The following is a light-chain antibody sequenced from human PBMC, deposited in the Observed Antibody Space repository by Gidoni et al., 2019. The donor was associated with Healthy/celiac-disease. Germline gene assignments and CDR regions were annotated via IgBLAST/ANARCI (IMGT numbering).Light chain of an antibody. Sequence: DIQMTQSSSTLSASVGDRVTITCRSSQSMSSWLAWYQQKPGKAPKLMIYKAASLESGVPSRFSGSGSGTEFTLTISSLQPDDFATYYCQQYNSYSPPLTFGGGTKVEIK. V-gene: IGKV1-5*03. CDR3: QQYNSYSPPLT. J-gene: IGKJ4*01. CDR2: KAA. CDR1: QSMSSW.